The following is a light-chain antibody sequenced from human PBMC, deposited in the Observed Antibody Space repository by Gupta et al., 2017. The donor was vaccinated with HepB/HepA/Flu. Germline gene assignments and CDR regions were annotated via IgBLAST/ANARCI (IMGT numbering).Light chain of an antibody. CDR2: KVS. J-gene: IGKJ1*01. V-gene: IGKV2-30*01. CDR3: MNGTHRPPT. CDR1: QSLVYSDGNTD. Sequence: VVMTQSPLSLPVTLGQPASISCRSSQSLVYSDGNTDLNWFQQRPGQSPRSQIYKVSNRDSGATDRVSGSGSGTDLTMKSRRVEAVDVGFYQRMNGTHRPPTFGQGTKVEIK.